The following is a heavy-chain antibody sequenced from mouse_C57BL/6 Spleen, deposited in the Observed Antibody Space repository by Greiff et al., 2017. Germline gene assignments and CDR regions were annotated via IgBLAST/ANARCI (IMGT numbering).Heavy chain of an antibody. CDR1: GYTFTDYE. CDR2: IDPETGGT. J-gene: IGHJ3*01. Sequence: VQLQQSGAELVRPGASVTLSCKASGYTFTDYEMHWVKQTPVHGLEWIGAIDPETGGTAYNQKFKGKAILTADKSSSTAYMELRSLTSEDSAVYYCTRGAPSWFAYWGQGALVTVSA. V-gene: IGHV1-15*01. CDR3: TRGAPSWFAY.